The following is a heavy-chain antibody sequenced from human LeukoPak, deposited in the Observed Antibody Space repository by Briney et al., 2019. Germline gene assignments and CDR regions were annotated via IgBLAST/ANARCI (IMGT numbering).Heavy chain of an antibody. CDR2: IYWDDDK. V-gene: IGHV2-5*02. D-gene: IGHD6-13*01. Sequence: SGPTLVKPPQALTLSCTFSGFSLSTGGVGVGWIRQPPGKALEWLALIYWDDDKRYSPSLKSRLTITKDTFKNQVVLTMTNMDPVDTATYYCAHRHLGSTYFDYWGQGTLVTVSS. CDR3: AHRHLGSTYFDY. CDR1: GFSLSTGGVG. J-gene: IGHJ4*02.